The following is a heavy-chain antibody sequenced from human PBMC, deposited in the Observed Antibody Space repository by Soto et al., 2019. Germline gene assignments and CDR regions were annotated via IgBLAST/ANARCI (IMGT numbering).Heavy chain of an antibody. CDR1: GFTFSSHS. D-gene: IGHD3-10*01. Sequence: EVQLVEAGGGLVQPGGSLRLSCAASGFTFSSHSLHWVRQAAGKGLVWVSRINSDGSSTNYADSVKGQFTISRDNAKNTVYLQVNSLRAEDTAVYYCARGGSGTYLLDYWGQGTLVTVSS. CDR2: INSDGSST. J-gene: IGHJ4*02. CDR3: ARGGSGTYLLDY. V-gene: IGHV3-74*01.